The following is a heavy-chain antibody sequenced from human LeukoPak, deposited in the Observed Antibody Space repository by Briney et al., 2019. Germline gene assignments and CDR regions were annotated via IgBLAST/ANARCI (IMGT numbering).Heavy chain of an antibody. CDR3: ASAREEYNWLDP. J-gene: IGHJ5*02. D-gene: IGHD3-10*01. CDR1: GFTFSSYA. Sequence: PGRSLRLSCAASGFTFSSYAMHWVRQAPGKGLEWVAVISYDGSNKYYADSVKGRFTISRDNSKNTLYLQMNSLRAEDTAVYYCASAREEYNWLDPWGQGTLVTVSS. V-gene: IGHV3-30-3*01. CDR2: ISYDGSNK.